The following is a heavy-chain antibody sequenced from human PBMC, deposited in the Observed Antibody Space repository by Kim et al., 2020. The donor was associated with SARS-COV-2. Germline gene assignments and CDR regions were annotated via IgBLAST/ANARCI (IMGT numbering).Heavy chain of an antibody. Sequence: SQTFQGRVTITRDTSASTAYMELSSLRSEDTAVYYCAREERYFDWLPFDYWGQGTLVTVSS. D-gene: IGHD3-9*01. J-gene: IGHJ4*02. CDR3: AREERYFDWLPFDY. V-gene: IGHV1-3*01.